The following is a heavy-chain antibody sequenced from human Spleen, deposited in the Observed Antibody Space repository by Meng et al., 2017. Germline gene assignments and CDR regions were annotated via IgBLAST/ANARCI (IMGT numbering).Heavy chain of an antibody. CDR3: AISQLVLGVYFDY. CDR2: INPNSGGT. V-gene: IGHV1-2*02. J-gene: IGHJ4*02. Sequence: ASVKVSCKASGYTFTGYYMHWVRQAPGQGLEWMGWINPNSGGTNYAQKFQGRVTMTRDTSTSTVYMELSSLRSEDTAVYYCAISQLVLGVYFDYWGQGTLVTVSS. CDR1: GYTFTGYY. D-gene: IGHD6-13*01.